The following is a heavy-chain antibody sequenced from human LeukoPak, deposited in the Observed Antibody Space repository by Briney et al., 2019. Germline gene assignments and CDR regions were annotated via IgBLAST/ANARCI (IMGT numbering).Heavy chain of an antibody. V-gene: IGHV3-23*01. CDR2: ISGSGGST. CDR3: ATSGILTGPTASYFQH. Sequence: PGGSLRLSCAASGFTFSSYAMSWVRQAPGKGLEWVSAISGSGGSTYYADSVKGRFTISRDNAKNSLHLQMNSLRGEDTALYYCATSGILTGPTASYFQHWGQGTLVTVSS. D-gene: IGHD3-9*01. CDR1: GFTFSSYA. J-gene: IGHJ1*01.